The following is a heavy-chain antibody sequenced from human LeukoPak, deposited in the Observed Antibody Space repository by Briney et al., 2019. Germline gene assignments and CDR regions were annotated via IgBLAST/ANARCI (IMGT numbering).Heavy chain of an antibody. D-gene: IGHD5-24*01. V-gene: IGHV4-61*01. Sequence: SETLSLTCTVSGGSVSSGNYCWSWIRQPPEKGLEWIGYIYYSGSTNYNPSLKSRVTLSVDTSKNQFSLKLSSVTAADTAVYYCARLASMANYFDSWGLGALVTVSS. CDR2: IYYSGST. CDR1: GGSVSSGNYC. J-gene: IGHJ4*02. CDR3: ARLASMANYFDS.